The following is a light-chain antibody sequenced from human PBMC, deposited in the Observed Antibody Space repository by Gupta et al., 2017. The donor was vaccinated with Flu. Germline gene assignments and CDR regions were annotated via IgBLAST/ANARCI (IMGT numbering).Light chain of an antibody. Sequence: SYVLTQPPSVSVAPGQTARISCGGDNVGSKSVNWYQQKPGQAPVMIVHDDRGRPSGIPERFSGSNSGDTATLTISRAEAGDEADYYCQVWDSSTDHQVFGGGTRLAVL. CDR1: NVGSKS. CDR3: QVWDSSTDHQV. V-gene: IGLV3-21*02. J-gene: IGLJ2*01. CDR2: DDR.